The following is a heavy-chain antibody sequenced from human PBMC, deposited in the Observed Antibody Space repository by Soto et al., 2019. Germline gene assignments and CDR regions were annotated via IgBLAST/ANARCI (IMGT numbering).Heavy chain of an antibody. CDR2: VSGDNANT. CDR1: GYTFSSHG. CDR3: ESALVYCRSGACQRECFDP. D-gene: IGHD2-2*01. J-gene: IGHJ5*02. Sequence: QVQLVQSGAEVKKPGTSVKVSCTASGYTFSSHGISWVLQAPGQGLQWIGWVSGDNANTNYAQSLQGRVTMTTDTTTNTAPMEPRSPRSDDTAGYYCESALVYCRSGACQRECFDPWGQGTLVIVSS. V-gene: IGHV1-18*01.